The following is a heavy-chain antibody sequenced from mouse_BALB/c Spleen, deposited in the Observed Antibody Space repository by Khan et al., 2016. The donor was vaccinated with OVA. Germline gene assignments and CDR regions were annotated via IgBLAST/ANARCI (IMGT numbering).Heavy chain of an antibody. CDR3: GGRDYFGYAFAY. J-gene: IGHJ3*01. Sequence: QVQLKQSGAELARPGASVKLSCKASGYTFTDYYINWVKQRTGQGLEWIGEISPGSGDTYYNERFKGKATLTADKSASTAYMQLSSLTSEASAAYFCGGRDYFGYAFAYWGQGTLVTVSA. V-gene: IGHV1-77*01. CDR1: GYTFTDYY. CDR2: ISPGSGDT. D-gene: IGHD1-2*01.